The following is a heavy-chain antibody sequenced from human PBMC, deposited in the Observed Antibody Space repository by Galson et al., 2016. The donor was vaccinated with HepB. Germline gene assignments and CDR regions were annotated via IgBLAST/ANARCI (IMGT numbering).Heavy chain of an antibody. Sequence: SETLSLTCTVSGDSSSPHYRSWIRQPPGKGLEWIGYVHSSGSSFYNPSLRGRITISVDTSKNHFSLKLDSVTAADTAVYFCARGTLPCTGNSCFYQYFDLWGRGILVTVSS. V-gene: IGHV4-59*11. D-gene: IGHD5-18*01. CDR2: VHSSGSS. J-gene: IGHJ2*01. CDR1: GDSSSPHY. CDR3: ARGTLPCTGNSCFYQYFDL.